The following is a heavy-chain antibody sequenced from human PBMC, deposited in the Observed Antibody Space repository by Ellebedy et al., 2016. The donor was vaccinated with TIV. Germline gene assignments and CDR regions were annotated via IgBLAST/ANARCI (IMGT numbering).Heavy chain of an antibody. Sequence: GGSLRLSXAASGFTFRDYAVHWVRQTPGKGLEWVAVISYDGSHKNYADSVKGRFTISRDDSKNTLYLQMNSLRAEDTAVYYCARDEFDGYKNEGPGDHWGQGTLVTVSS. CDR1: GFTFRDYA. D-gene: IGHD5-24*01. CDR3: ARDEFDGYKNEGPGDH. CDR2: ISYDGSHK. J-gene: IGHJ4*02. V-gene: IGHV3-30-3*01.